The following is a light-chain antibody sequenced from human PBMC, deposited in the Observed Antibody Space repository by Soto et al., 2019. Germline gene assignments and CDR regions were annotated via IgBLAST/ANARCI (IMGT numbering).Light chain of an antibody. Sequence: QPVLTQPPSASGTPGQRVTISCSGSSSNIETNYVYWYQHLPGAAPKLLIFTNNQRPSGVPDRFSASKSGTSASLAISGLRSEDEGDYYCAATDDSLGGPVLGGGTKLTVL. CDR1: SSNIETNY. V-gene: IGLV1-47*02. J-gene: IGLJ2*01. CDR2: TNN. CDR3: AATDDSLGGPV.